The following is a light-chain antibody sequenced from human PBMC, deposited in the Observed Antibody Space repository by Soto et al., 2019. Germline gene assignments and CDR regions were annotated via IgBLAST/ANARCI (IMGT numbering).Light chain of an antibody. V-gene: IGKV3-20*01. Sequence: DMVLTQSPGTLSLSPGERATLSCRASRSFASSYLGWYQQKPGQAPRLLLYAASKRATGIPDRFSGSGSGTDFTLTINRLEPEDSAVYYCQQYGGSPPYTFGQGIKGDIK. CDR1: RSFASSY. CDR3: QQYGGSPPYT. J-gene: IGKJ2*01. CDR2: AAS.